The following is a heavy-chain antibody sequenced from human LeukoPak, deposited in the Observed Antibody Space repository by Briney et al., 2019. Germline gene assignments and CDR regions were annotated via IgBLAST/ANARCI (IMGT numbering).Heavy chain of an antibody. CDR3: AKGSGFAMIVVVDY. J-gene: IGHJ4*02. CDR2: ISGSGGST. CDR1: GFTFSSYA. D-gene: IGHD3-22*01. V-gene: IGHV3-23*01. Sequence: GGSLRLSCAASGFTFSSYAMSWVRQAPGKGLEWVSAISGSGGSTYYADSVKGRFTISRDNHNNTLYLQMNSLRAEDTAVYYCAKGSGFAMIVVVDYWGQGTLVTVSS.